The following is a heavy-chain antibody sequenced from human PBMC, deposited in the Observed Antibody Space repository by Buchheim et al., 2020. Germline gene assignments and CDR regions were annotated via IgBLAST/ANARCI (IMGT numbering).Heavy chain of an antibody. V-gene: IGHV3-30*18. Sequence: QVQLVESGGGVVQPGRSLRLSCAASGFTFSSYGMHWVRQAPGKGLEWVAVISYDGSNKYYADSVKGRFTISRDNSKNTLYLQMNSLRAEDTAVYYCAKASYWDSSGNSWKFDYWGQGTL. J-gene: IGHJ4*02. CDR1: GFTFSSYG. D-gene: IGHD3-22*01. CDR3: AKASYWDSSGNSWKFDY. CDR2: ISYDGSNK.